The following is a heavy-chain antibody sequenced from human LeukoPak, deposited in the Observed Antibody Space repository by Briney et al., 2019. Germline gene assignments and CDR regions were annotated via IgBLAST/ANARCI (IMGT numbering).Heavy chain of an antibody. D-gene: IGHD6-13*01. J-gene: IGHJ4*02. CDR2: ISGSDTST. Sequence: PGGSLRLSCAASGFTFSTYAMSWVRQAPGKGLEWVSTISGSDTSTYYADSVKGRFTISRDKSKNKLYLQMNSLRAEDTAVYYCAKDQEGSSWVSNYWGQGTLVTVSS. V-gene: IGHV3-23*01. CDR1: GFTFSTYA. CDR3: AKDQEGSSWVSNY.